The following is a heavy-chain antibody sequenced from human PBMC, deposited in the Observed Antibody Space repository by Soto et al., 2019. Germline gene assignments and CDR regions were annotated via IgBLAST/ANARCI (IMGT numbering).Heavy chain of an antibody. CDR2: ISNNGRTM. D-gene: IGHD2-15*01. V-gene: IGHV3-11*01. J-gene: IGHJ4*02. Sequence: VRPVESGGGSVRPGGSLRLSCVASGFTLSDYYMSWIRQTPGKGLEWTSYISNNGRTMYYRDSVKGRFTIFRDNTKKLLYLQMNGLRVEDTAVYYCARLPPPRCSGTFCSPYWGQGILVTVSS. CDR1: GFTLSDYY. CDR3: ARLPPPRCSGTFCSPY.